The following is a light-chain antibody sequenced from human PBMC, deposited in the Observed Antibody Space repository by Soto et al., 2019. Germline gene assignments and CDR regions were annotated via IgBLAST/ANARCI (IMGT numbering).Light chain of an antibody. V-gene: IGLV1-44*01. CDR2: TND. CDR3: EVWDDSLNGHV. CDR1: SSNIGTSS. Sequence: VLTQPPSASGTPGQTVTISCSGSSSNIGTSSVHWYKHLPGTAPKPLIYTNDQRPSGVPDRFSGSKSGTSASLAISGLQSEEESDYYCEVWDDSLNGHVFGAGTKVTVL. J-gene: IGLJ1*01.